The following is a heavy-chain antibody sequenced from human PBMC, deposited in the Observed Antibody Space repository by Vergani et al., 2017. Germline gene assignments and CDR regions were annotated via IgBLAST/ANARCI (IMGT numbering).Heavy chain of an antibody. CDR2: IYYSGST. Sequence: QLQLQESGPGLVKPSETPSLTCTVSGGSISSSSYYWGWIRQPPGKGLEWIGSIYYSGSTYYNPSLKSRVTISVDTSKNQFSLKLSSVTAADTAVYYCAREGPYFYGMDLWGPGTTVTVSS. J-gene: IGHJ6*02. CDR1: GGSISSSSYY. V-gene: IGHV4-39*02. CDR3: AREGPYFYGMDL.